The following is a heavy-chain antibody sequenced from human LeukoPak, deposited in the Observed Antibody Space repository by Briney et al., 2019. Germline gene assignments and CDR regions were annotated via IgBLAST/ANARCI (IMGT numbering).Heavy chain of an antibody. CDR1: GFTFTNYG. J-gene: IGHJ4*02. Sequence: GGSLRLSCVASGFTFTNYGMMWVRQAPGEGLVWVSYINSDGRRTTYADSVKGRFTISRDNAKNTLYLQMNSLRAEDTAMYYCARNYNGMSYWGQGTLVIVSS. V-gene: IGHV3-74*01. CDR3: ARNYNGMSY. CDR2: INSDGRRT. D-gene: IGHD1-26*01.